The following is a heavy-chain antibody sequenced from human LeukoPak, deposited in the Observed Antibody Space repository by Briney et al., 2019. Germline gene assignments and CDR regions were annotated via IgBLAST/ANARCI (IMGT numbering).Heavy chain of an antibody. Sequence: ASVKVSCKASGYTFTGYYIHWVRQAPGQGLEWMGWINPNSGGTNYAQKFQGRVTMTRDTSISTAYMELSRLRSDDTAVYYCARVGRREQLGKNWFDPWGQGTLVTVSS. CDR2: INPNSGGT. J-gene: IGHJ5*02. V-gene: IGHV1-2*02. CDR1: GYTFTGYY. D-gene: IGHD6-6*01. CDR3: ARVGRREQLGKNWFDP.